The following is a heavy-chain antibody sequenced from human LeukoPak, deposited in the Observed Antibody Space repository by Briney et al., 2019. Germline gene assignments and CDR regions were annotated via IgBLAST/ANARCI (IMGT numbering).Heavy chain of an antibody. CDR2: IYYNGNT. CDR3: ARGRSNYYGMDV. J-gene: IGHJ6*02. CDR1: DGSINSYY. V-gene: IGHV4-59*01. Sequence: TSETLSLTCSVSDGSINSYYWNWIRRPPGKGLEWIGYIYYNGNTNYSPSLKSRVTMSVDTSKNLFSLKVSSVTAADTAVYYCARGRSNYYGMDVWGQGTTVTVSS. D-gene: IGHD1-26*01.